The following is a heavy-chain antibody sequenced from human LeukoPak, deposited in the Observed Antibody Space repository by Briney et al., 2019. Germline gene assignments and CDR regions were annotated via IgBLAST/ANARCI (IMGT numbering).Heavy chain of an antibody. CDR1: GYTFTNYY. D-gene: IGHD3-10*01. CDR3: ARDRGRESRLLWFGELGYYFDY. V-gene: IGHV1-46*01. CDR2: INPSGGNT. Sequence: ASVKVSCKASGYTFTNYYMHWVRQAPGQGLEWMGIINPSGGNTNYAQNFQGRVTMTRDTSTSTVYMELSSLRSEDTAVYYCARDRGRESRLLWFGELGYYFDYWGQGTLVTVSS. J-gene: IGHJ4*02.